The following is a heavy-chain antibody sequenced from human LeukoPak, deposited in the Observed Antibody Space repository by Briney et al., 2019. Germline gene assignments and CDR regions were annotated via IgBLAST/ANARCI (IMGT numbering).Heavy chain of an antibody. Sequence: PSETLSLTCTVSGGSISSSSYYWGWIRQPPGKGLEWIGSIYYSGSTYYNPSLKSRVTISVDTSKNQFSLKLSSVTAADTAVYYCARHDKDTFDYWGQGTLVTVSS. V-gene: IGHV4-39*01. CDR3: ARHDKDTFDY. CDR2: IYYSGST. CDR1: GGSISSSSYY. J-gene: IGHJ4*02. D-gene: IGHD2-15*01.